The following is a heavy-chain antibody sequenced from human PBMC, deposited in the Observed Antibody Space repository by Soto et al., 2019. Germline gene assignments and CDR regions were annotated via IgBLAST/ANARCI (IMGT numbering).Heavy chain of an antibody. CDR2: IYYSGST. CDR1: GGSISSGGYY. D-gene: IGHD2-8*01. V-gene: IGHV4-31*03. CDR3: ARGVGYCTNGVCYEGYRFDP. Sequence: SETLSLTCTVSGGSISSGGYYWSWIRQHPGKGLEWIGYIYYSGSTYYNPSLKSRVTISVDTSKNQFSLKLSSVTAADTAVYYCARGVGYCTNGVCYEGYRFDPWGQGTLVTVSS. J-gene: IGHJ5*02.